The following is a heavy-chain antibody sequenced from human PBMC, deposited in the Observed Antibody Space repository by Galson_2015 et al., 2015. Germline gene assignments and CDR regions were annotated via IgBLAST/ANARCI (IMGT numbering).Heavy chain of an antibody. V-gene: IGHV1-18*04. CDR3: ARVPPYSSSWPYYYGMDV. CDR1: GYTFTSYG. CDR2: ISAYNGNT. D-gene: IGHD6-13*01. Sequence: SVKVSCKASGYTFTSYGISWVRQAPGQGLEWMGWISAYNGNTNYAQKLQGRVTMTTDTSTSTAYMELRSLRSDDTAVYYCARVPPYSSSWPYYYGMDVWGQGTTVTVSS. J-gene: IGHJ6*02.